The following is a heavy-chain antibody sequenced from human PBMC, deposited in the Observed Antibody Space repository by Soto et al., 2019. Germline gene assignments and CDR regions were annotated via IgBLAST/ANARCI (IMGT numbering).Heavy chain of an antibody. D-gene: IGHD6-13*01. Sequence: ASVNVSFKASGGTFSSYAISWVRQAPGQGREWMGGIIPIFGTANYAQKFQGRVTITADKSTSTAYMELRSLRSEDTAVYYCSSVGYSSSWNYYYYYGKDVWGQGTTVTVSS. CDR1: GGTFSSYA. J-gene: IGHJ6*02. V-gene: IGHV1-69*06. CDR2: IIPIFGTA. CDR3: SSVGYSSSWNYYYYYGKDV.